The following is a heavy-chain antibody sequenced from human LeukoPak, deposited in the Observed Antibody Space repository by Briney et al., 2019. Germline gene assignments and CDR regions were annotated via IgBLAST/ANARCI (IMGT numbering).Heavy chain of an antibody. CDR3: VSLYSSATSHWFDP. CDR1: GGSISSSYNY. CDR2: IYCSGTS. J-gene: IGHJ5*02. Sequence: SGTLSLTCTVSGGSISSSYNYWAWIRQPPGQGREWIGSIYCSGTSYYSPSLMSRVTTTVDTSKNQISMKLSAVTAAYTTVYYGVSLYSSATSHWFDPWGQGTLVTVSS. D-gene: IGHD1-26*01. V-gene: IGHV4-39*01.